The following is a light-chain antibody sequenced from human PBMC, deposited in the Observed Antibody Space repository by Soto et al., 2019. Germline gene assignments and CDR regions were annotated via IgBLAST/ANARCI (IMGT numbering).Light chain of an antibody. CDR3: QAWDSSTGVV. J-gene: IGLJ2*01. V-gene: IGLV3-1*01. CDR1: KLGERF. CDR2: QDT. Sequence: SSELTQPPSVSVSPGQTASITCSGDKLGERFACWYQQKAGQSPVMVIYQDTKRPSGIPERFSGSNSGNTATLTISGTQAIDEADYYCQAWDSSTGVVFGGGTKGTVL.